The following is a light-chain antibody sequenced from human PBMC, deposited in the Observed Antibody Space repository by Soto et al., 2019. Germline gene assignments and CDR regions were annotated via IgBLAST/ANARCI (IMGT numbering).Light chain of an antibody. Sequence: QSVLTQPASVSGSPGQSITISCTGTSSDVGGYNYVSWYQQHPGKAPKLMIYDVSNRPSGVSNRFSGSKSGNTASLTISGLQAEDEADYYCGSYTSSSTLCVFGTGTKATVL. V-gene: IGLV2-14*01. CDR1: SSDVGGYNY. CDR2: DVS. J-gene: IGLJ1*01. CDR3: GSYTSSSTLCV.